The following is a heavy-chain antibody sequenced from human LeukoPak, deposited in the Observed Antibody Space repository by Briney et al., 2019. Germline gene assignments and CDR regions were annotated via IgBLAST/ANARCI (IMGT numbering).Heavy chain of an antibody. D-gene: IGHD6-19*01. J-gene: IGHJ4*02. CDR3: ARDGVAVAGRSMSYFDY. V-gene: IGHV1-46*01. CDR2: INPSGGST. Sequence: SVKVSCKASGYTFIGYYMHWVRQAPGQGLEWMGIINPSGGSTSYAQKFQGRVTMTRDTSTSTVYMELSSLRSEDTAVYYCARDGVAVAGRSMSYFDYWGQGTLVTVSS. CDR1: GYTFIGYY.